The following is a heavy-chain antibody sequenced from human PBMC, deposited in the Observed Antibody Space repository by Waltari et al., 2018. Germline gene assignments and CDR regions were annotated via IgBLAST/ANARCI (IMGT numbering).Heavy chain of an antibody. CDR3: ARGQDDFWSGYPYYYYMDV. CDR2: MNPNRGNT. Sequence: QVQLVQSGAEVKKPGASVKVSCKASGYTFTSYDINWVRQATGQGLEWMGWMNPNRGNTGYAQKFQGRVTMTRNTSISTAYMELSSLRSEDTAVYYCARGQDDFWSGYPYYYYMDVWGKGTTVTVSS. D-gene: IGHD3-3*01. CDR1: GYTFTSYD. J-gene: IGHJ6*03. V-gene: IGHV1-8*01.